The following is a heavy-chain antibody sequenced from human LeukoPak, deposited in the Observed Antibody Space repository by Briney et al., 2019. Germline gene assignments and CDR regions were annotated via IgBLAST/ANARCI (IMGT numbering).Heavy chain of an antibody. J-gene: IGHJ3*02. CDR1: GFTFSDYY. CDR2: ISSTSSTI. Sequence: PGGPRRLSCAPSGFTFSDYYMSWIRQAPGKGLEWVSYISSTSSTIYYADSVKGRFTISRDNAKNSLYLQMNSLRAEDTAVYYCATPIVGATISAFDIWGQGTMVTVSS. V-gene: IGHV3-11*04. D-gene: IGHD1-26*01. CDR3: ATPIVGATISAFDI.